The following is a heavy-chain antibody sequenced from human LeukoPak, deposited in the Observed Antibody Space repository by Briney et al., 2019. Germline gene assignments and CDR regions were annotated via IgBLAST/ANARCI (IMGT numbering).Heavy chain of an antibody. D-gene: IGHD3-16*02. CDR2: ISAYNGNT. J-gene: IGHJ4*02. CDR3: ARSYRSREFDY. V-gene: IGHV1-18*01. Sequence: ASVKVSCKASGYTFTSYGISWVRQAPGQGLEWMGWISAYNGNTNYAQKFQGRVTMTTDTSTSTAYMELRNLRSGDTAVYYCARSYRSREFDYWGQGTLVTVSS. CDR1: GYTFTSYG.